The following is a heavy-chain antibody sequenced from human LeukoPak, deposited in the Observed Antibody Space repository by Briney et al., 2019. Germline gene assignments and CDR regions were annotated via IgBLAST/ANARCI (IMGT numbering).Heavy chain of an antibody. V-gene: IGHV3-30-3*01. J-gene: IGHJ4*02. Sequence: PGGSLRLSCAASGFTFSSYAMHWVRQAPGKGLEWVAVISYDGSNKYYADSVKGRFTVSRDNSKNTLYLQMNSLRAEDTAVYYCARVNWPWELLSPFDYWGQGTLVTVSS. D-gene: IGHD1-26*01. CDR1: GFTFSSYA. CDR3: ARVNWPWELLSPFDY. CDR2: ISYDGSNK.